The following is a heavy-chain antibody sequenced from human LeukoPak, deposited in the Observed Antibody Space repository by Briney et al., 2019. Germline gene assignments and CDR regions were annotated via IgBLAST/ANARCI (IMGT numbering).Heavy chain of an antibody. CDR2: ISSSGSTI. CDR3: VRDSGYDSSGYYYAG. CDR1: GFTFSDYY. J-gene: IGHJ4*02. V-gene: IGHV3-11*01. Sequence: GGSLRLSCAASGFTFSDYYMSWIRQAPGKGLEWVSYISSSGSTIYYADSVKGRFTISRDNAKNSLYLQMNSLRAEDTAVYYCVRDSGYDSSGYYYAGWGQGTLVTVSS. D-gene: IGHD3-22*01.